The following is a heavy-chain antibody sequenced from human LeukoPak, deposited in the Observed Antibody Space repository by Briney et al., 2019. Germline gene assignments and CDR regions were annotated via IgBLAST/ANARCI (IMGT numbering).Heavy chain of an antibody. Sequence: GGSLRLSCAASGFTIGPYAMYWVRQGPGRGLEWVSGINWKTGNGIYADSVKGRFTISRDNTKNSLYLQMSSLRAEDTALYYCTRRAARWQFDLWGRGTLLTVSS. CDR2: INWKTGNG. D-gene: IGHD5-24*01. CDR1: GFTIGPYA. J-gene: IGHJ2*01. CDR3: TRRAARWQFDL. V-gene: IGHV3-9*01.